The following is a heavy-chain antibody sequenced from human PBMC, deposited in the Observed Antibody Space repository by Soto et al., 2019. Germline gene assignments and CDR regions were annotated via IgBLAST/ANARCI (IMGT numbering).Heavy chain of an antibody. CDR1: GGTFSSYA. V-gene: IGHV1-69*13. CDR3: ASRSSPYPGVYYYYGMDV. J-gene: IGHJ6*02. D-gene: IGHD6-13*01. Sequence: ASVKVSCKASGGTFSSYAISWVRQAPGQGLEWMGGIIPIFGTANYAQKFQGRVTITADESTSTAYMELSSLRSGDTAVYYCASRSSPYPGVYYYYGMDVWGQGTTVTVSS. CDR2: IIPIFGTA.